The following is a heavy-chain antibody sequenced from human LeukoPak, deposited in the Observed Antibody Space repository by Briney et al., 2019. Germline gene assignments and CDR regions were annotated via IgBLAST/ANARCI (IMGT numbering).Heavy chain of an antibody. CDR1: GYSFTSYW. D-gene: IGHD6-13*01. CDR3: ARHRAYGIAAAGTVDY. CDR2: IYPGDSDT. J-gene: IGHJ4*02. V-gene: IGHV5-51*01. Sequence: GESLKISCKGSGYSFTSYWIGWVRQMPGKGLEWMGIIYPGDSDTRYSPSFQGQVTISADKSISTAYPQWSSLKASDTAMYYCARHRAYGIAAAGTVDYWGQGTLVTVSS.